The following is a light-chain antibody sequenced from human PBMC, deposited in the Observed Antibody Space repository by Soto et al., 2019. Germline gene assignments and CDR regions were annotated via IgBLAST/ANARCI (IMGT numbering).Light chain of an antibody. CDR2: GAS. CDR3: HQYDRSPQT. J-gene: IGKJ1*01. CDR1: QSVSSY. Sequence: EIVLTQSPATLSLSPGERATLSCRASQSVSSYLAWYQQKPGQAPRLLIYGASRRATGIPDRFSGSGSGTDFTLTISRLEPEDFAVYYCHQYDRSPQTFGQGTKVDI. V-gene: IGKV3-20*01.